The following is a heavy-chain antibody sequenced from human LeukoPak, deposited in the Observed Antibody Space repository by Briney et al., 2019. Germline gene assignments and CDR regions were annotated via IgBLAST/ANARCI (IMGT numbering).Heavy chain of an antibody. D-gene: IGHD5-24*01. CDR1: GDSFSGYD. Sequence: SETLSLTCAVYGDSFSGYDWSWLRQPPGKGLEWIGEINHSRRTIYTPSLTSRVTISVDPSKFQFSLKLSSVSAADTAVYYCATRPLKRDGYPRSFSSSMVVWGTGTTVTVSS. J-gene: IGHJ6*03. CDR3: ATRPLKRDGYPRSFSSSMVV. V-gene: IGHV4-34*01. CDR2: INHSRRT.